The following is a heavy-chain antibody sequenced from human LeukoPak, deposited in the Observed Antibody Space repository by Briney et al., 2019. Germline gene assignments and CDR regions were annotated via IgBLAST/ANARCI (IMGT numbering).Heavy chain of an antibody. V-gene: IGHV3-23*01. CDR1: GFPFSTYG. Sequence: GGSLRLSCAASGFPFSTYGMNWVRQAPGKGLEWVSGISPTGDITYYADSVMGRFTISRDNPKSTVYLQMNSLRVEDTAVYYCVGDRDWGAFDVWGQVTMVTVSS. CDR2: ISPTGDIT. J-gene: IGHJ3*01. CDR3: VGDRDWGAFDV. D-gene: IGHD3/OR15-3a*01.